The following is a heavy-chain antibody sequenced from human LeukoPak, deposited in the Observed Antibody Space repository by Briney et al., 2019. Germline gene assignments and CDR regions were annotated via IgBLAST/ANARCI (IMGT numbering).Heavy chain of an antibody. Sequence: ASVKVSCKASGGTFSSYAISWVRQAPGQGLEWMGGIIPIFGTANYAQKFQGRVTITADESTSTAYMELSSLRSEDTAVYYCARGGHRVVVPAAILHYYYYYMDVWGKGTTITVSS. CDR3: ARGGHRVVVPAAILHYYYYYMDV. D-gene: IGHD2-2*02. CDR2: IIPIFGTA. V-gene: IGHV1-69*13. CDR1: GGTFSSYA. J-gene: IGHJ6*03.